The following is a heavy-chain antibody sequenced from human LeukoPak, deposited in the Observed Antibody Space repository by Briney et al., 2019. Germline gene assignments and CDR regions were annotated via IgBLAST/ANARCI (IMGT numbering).Heavy chain of an antibody. CDR2: INYSGST. V-gene: IGHV4-59*01. Sequence: SETLSLTCTVSGGSISSYYWSWFRQPPGKGLEWIGEINYSGSTDYNPSLKSRVTISVDTSKNQFSLKLSSVTAADTAVYYCARAGAQQQLIWYFVLSGGGSLVTVSS. J-gene: IGHJ2*01. CDR1: GGSISSYY. D-gene: IGHD6-13*01. CDR3: ARAGAQQQLIWYFVL.